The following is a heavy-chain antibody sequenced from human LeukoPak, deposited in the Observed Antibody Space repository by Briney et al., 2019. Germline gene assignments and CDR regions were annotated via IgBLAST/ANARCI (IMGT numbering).Heavy chain of an antibody. CDR1: GGSISSYY. D-gene: IGHD3-10*01. CDR3: ARLSYYASGSYGCDY. J-gene: IGHJ4*02. Sequence: PSETLSLTCTVSGGSISSYYWSWIRQPPGKGLEWIGYIYYSGSTNYNPSLKSRVTISVDTSKNQFSLRLSSVTAADTAVYYCARLSYYASGSYGCDYWGQGTLVTVSS. V-gene: IGHV4-59*01. CDR2: IYYSGST.